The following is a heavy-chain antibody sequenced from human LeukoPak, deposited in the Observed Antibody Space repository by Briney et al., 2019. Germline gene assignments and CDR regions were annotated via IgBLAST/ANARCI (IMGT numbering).Heavy chain of an antibody. CDR1: GGTFSSYT. CDR2: IIPILGIA. J-gene: IGHJ6*02. D-gene: IGHD4-17*01. V-gene: IGHV1-69*10. CDR3: ARASGDYFYYYGMDV. Sequence: GASVKVSCKASGGTFSSYTISWVRQAPGQGLEWMGGIIPILGIANYAQKFQGRVTITADKSTSTAYMELSSLRSEDTAVYYCARASGDYFYYYGMDVWAKGPRSPSP.